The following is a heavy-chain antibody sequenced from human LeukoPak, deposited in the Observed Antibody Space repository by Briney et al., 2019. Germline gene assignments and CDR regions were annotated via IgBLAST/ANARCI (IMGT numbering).Heavy chain of an antibody. CDR3: ARVGLRYFDWLLGFDY. V-gene: IGHV4-39*07. Sequence: PSETLSLTCTVSGGSISSSSYYWGWIRQPPGKGLEWIGSIYYSGSTYYNPSLKSRVTISVDTSKNQFSLKLSSVTAADTAVYYCARVGLRYFDWLLGFDYWGQGTLVTVSS. D-gene: IGHD3-9*01. CDR2: IYYSGST. J-gene: IGHJ4*02. CDR1: GGSISSSSYY.